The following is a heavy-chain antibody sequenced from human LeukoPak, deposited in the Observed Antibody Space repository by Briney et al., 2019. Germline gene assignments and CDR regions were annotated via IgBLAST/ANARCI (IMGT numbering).Heavy chain of an antibody. V-gene: IGHV4-39*01. CDR2: MYYSGST. CDR3: ARQFGRSHSDN. CDR1: GGSIRSSSYY. J-gene: IGHJ4*02. Sequence: SETLSLTCTVSGGSIRSSSYYWGWIRQPPGKGLEWVGSMYYSGSTNYNPSLKSRVTISVDTSKNQFSLNLSSVSAADTAVYYCARQFGRSHSDNWGQGILVTVSS. D-gene: IGHD3-10*01.